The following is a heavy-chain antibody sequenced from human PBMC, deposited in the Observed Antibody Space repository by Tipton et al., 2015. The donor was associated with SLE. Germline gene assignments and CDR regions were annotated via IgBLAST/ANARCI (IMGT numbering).Heavy chain of an antibody. J-gene: IGHJ5*02. CDR1: GFTFSSYG. Sequence: SLRLSCAASGFTFSSYGLHWVRQAPGKGLEWVAVIGYDGSNKYYADSVKGRFTISRDNSKNTLYLQMNSLRAEDTAVYYCAAYYYDSSGYYPWGQGTLVTVSS. V-gene: IGHV3-33*01. CDR3: AAYYYDSSGYYP. D-gene: IGHD3-22*01. CDR2: IGYDGSNK.